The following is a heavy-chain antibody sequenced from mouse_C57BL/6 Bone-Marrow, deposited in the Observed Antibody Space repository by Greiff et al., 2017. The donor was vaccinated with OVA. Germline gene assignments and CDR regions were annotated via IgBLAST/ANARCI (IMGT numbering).Heavy chain of an antibody. CDR3: ARWDYGSSYWYFDV. CDR2: IHPNSGST. V-gene: IGHV1-64*01. CDR1: GYTFTSYW. Sequence: QVQLQQPGAELVKPGASVKLSCKASGYTFTSYWMHWVKQRPGQGPEWIGMIHPNSGSTNYNEKFKSKATLTVDKSSSTASMQLSSLTSEDSAVYYCARWDYGSSYWYFDVWGTGTTVTVSS. J-gene: IGHJ1*03. D-gene: IGHD1-1*01.